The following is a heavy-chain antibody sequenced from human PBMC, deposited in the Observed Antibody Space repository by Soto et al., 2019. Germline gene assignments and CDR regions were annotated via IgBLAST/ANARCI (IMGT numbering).Heavy chain of an antibody. CDR2: INPTSGGT. Sequence: ASVKVSCKASGYTFTSSYIHWVRQAPGQGPEWMGIINPTSGGTSYAQNLQGRVTMTRDTSTRTVYMELNSLRSDDTAVYYCARGPGAYGLDVWGQGTTVTVSS. J-gene: IGHJ6*02. D-gene: IGHD2-8*02. CDR3: ARGPGAYGLDV. CDR1: GYTFTSSY. V-gene: IGHV1-46*01.